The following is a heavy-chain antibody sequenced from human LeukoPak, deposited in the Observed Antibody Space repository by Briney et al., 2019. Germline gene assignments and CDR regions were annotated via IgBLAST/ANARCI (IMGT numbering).Heavy chain of an antibody. V-gene: IGHV4-34*01. D-gene: IGHD3-10*01. Sequence: PSETLSLTCAVYGGSFSGYYWSWIRQPPGKGLEWIGEINHSGSTNYNPSLKSRVTISVDTSKNQFSLKLSSVTAADTAVYCCARGRPDGSGSYYKFDPWGQGTLVTVSS. CDR1: GGSFSGYY. CDR3: ARGRPDGSGSYYKFDP. J-gene: IGHJ5*02. CDR2: INHSGST.